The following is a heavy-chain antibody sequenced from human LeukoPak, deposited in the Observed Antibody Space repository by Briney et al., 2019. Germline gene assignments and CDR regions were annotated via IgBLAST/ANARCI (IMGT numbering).Heavy chain of an antibody. CDR1: GYTFTSYW. D-gene: IGHD3-22*01. CDR2: IYPGDSDT. V-gene: IGHV5-51*01. J-gene: IGHJ4*02. CDR3: ARRTYYYDSSGYYYFDY. Sequence: GESLKISCKGSGYTFTSYWIGWVRQMPGKGLGWIGIIYPGDSDTRYSPSFQGQVTISADKPISTAYLQWSSLKASDTAMYYCARRTYYYDSSGYYYFDYWGQGTLVTVSS.